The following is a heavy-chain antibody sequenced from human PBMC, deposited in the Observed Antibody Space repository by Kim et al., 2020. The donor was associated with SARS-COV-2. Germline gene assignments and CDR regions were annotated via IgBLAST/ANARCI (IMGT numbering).Heavy chain of an antibody. CDR3: ARYYCSATVCYHSDY. CDR1: GYTFSDYA. Sequence: ASVKVSCKASGYTFSDYAMSWVRQAPGKGLNGMEGTTTNTGKQRYAQGFTGRFVFSLYTPVSTAYLQISSLKPEDTAVYYCARYYCSATVCYHSDYWGQGTLVTVSS. V-gene: IGHV7-4-1*02. D-gene: IGHD2-15*01. J-gene: IGHJ4*02. CDR2: TTTNTGKQ.